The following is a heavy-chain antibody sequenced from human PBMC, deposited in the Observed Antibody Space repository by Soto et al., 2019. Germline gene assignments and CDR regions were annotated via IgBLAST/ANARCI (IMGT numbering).Heavy chain of an antibody. CDR2: ISAYNGNT. CDR1: GYTFTSYG. D-gene: IGHD3-9*01. J-gene: IGHJ4*02. CDR3: ARDSRSYYDILTGPHY. Sequence: ASVKVSCKASGYTFTSYGISWVRQAPGQGLEWMGWISAYNGNTNYAQKLQGRVTMTTDTSTSTAYMELRSLRSDDTAVYYCARDSRSYYDILTGPHYWGQGTLVTVSS. V-gene: IGHV1-18*01.